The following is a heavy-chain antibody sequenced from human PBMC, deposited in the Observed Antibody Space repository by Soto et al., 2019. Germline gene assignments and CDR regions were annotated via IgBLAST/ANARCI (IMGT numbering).Heavy chain of an antibody. CDR3: ARRGITTVSGERNYYYYYYMDV. D-gene: IGHD3-10*01. V-gene: IGHV1-18*01. CDR2: ISAYNGNT. J-gene: IGHJ6*03. CDR1: GYTFTSYG. Sequence: ASVKVSCKASGYTFTSYGISWVRQAPGQGLEWMGWISAYNGNTNYAQKLQGRVTMTTDTSTSTAYMELRSLRSDDTAVYYCARRGITTVSGERNYYYYYYMDVWGKGTTVTVSS.